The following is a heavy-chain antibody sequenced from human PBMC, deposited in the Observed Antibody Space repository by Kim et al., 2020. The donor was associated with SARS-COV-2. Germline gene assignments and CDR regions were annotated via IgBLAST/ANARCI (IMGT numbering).Heavy chain of an antibody. J-gene: IGHJ3*02. D-gene: IGHD1-1*01. V-gene: IGHV3-53*01. CDR2: IYSGGST. CDR3: ARALWYRAFDI. CDR1: GFTVSSNY. Sequence: GSLRLSCAASGFTVSSNYMSWVRQAPGKGLELVSVIYSGGSTYYADSVKGRFTISRDNSKNTLYLQMNSLRAEDTAVYYCARALWYRAFDIWGQGTMVTVSS.